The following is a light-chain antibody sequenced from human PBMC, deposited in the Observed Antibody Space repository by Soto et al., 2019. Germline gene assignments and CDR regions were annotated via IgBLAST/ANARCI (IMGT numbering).Light chain of an antibody. J-gene: IGKJ4*01. CDR3: QQLNSYPLT. CDR2: GAT. CDR1: QGIRND. V-gene: IGKV1-17*01. Sequence: DIQMTQSPSSLSASVGDRVTITCRASQGIRNDLGWYQQKPGKAPKSLIYGATSLQRGVPSRFSGSGGDTDFSLTISSLQPEDIATYYCQQLNSYPLTFGGGTKVDIK.